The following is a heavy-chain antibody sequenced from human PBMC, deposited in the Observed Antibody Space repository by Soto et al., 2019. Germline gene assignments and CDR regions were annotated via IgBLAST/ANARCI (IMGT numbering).Heavy chain of an antibody. V-gene: IGHV3-48*02. Sequence: GGSLRLSCAASGFTFSSYSMNWVRQAPGKGLEWVSYISSSSSTIYYADSVKGRFTISSDNAKNSLYLQMNSLRDEDTAVYYCARDLRGYGDRNADYWGQGTLVTVSS. J-gene: IGHJ4*02. D-gene: IGHD4-17*01. CDR2: ISSSSSTI. CDR3: ARDLRGYGDRNADY. CDR1: GFTFSSYS.